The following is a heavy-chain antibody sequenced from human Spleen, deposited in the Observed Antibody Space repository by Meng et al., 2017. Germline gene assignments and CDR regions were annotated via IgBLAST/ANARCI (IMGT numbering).Heavy chain of an antibody. CDR2: ISDNGRST. V-gene: IGHV4-59*01. CDR3: ASYDSSSDH. Sequence: SETLSLTCTVSGGSIRSYYWSWIRQPPGKGLEWIGFISDNGRSTTYNPSLKSRVIISLDPSKSQFSLRLTSVSAADTAVYYCASYDSSSDHWGQGALVTVSS. J-gene: IGHJ4*02. D-gene: IGHD3-22*01. CDR1: GGSIRSYY.